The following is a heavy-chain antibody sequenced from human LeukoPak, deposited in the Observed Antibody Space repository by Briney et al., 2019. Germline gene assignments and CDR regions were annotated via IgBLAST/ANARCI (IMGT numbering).Heavy chain of an antibody. CDR1: GYTFTDYY. CDR3: AREVEGATVTTRCFDY. D-gene: IGHD4-17*01. Sequence: ASLKVSCKASGYTFTDYYMHWVRQAPGQGLEWMGWINPNSGGTNYAQKFQGRVTMTRDTSITTAYMELTRLRSDDTAVYYCAREVEGATVTTRCFDYWGQGTLVTVSS. CDR2: INPNSGGT. V-gene: IGHV1-2*02. J-gene: IGHJ4*02.